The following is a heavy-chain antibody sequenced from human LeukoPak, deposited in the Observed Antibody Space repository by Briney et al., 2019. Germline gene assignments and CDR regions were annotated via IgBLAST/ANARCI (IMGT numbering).Heavy chain of an antibody. Sequence: GGSLRLSCAASGFTFSSYEMNWVRQAPGKGLEWVSYMSSSGTKIYYADSVKGRFTISRDNAKNSQYLQMNSLRVEDTGVYYCARALDLQHWGQGTLVTVSS. J-gene: IGHJ1*01. CDR3: ARALDLQH. CDR1: GFTFSSYE. CDR2: MSSSGTKI. V-gene: IGHV3-48*03.